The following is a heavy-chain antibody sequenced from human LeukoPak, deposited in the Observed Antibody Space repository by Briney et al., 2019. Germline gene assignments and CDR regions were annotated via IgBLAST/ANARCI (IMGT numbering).Heavy chain of an antibody. CDR2: IWFDGTEK. V-gene: IGHV3-33*01. Sequence: GGSLRLSCAASGLTFRNYAMHWVRQAPGGTLEWVAVIWFDGTEKYYAASVMGRFTISRDSSESTLYLQMNGLRTEDTAVYYCARVKGPNSGYYYTLDLWGQGTPVTVSS. CDR1: GLTFRNYA. D-gene: IGHD3-22*01. CDR3: ARVKGPNSGYYYTLDL. J-gene: IGHJ5*02.